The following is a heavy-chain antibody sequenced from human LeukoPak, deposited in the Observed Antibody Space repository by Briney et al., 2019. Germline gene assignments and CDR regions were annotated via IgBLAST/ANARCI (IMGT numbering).Heavy chain of an antibody. V-gene: IGHV3-23*01. Sequence: GGSLRLSCAASGFTFSSYAMSWVRQAPGKGLEWVSGISGSGGSTYFADSVKGRFTISRDNSKNTLYLQMNSLRAEDTAVYYCARSQYCSGGSCYSAGYYGMDVWGQGTTVTVSS. CDR1: GFTFSSYA. CDR2: ISGSGGST. CDR3: ARSQYCSGGSCYSAGYYGMDV. D-gene: IGHD2-15*01. J-gene: IGHJ6*02.